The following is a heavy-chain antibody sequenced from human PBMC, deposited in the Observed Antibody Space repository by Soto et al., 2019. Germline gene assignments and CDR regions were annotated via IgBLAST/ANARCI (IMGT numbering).Heavy chain of an antibody. Sequence: GGSLRLSCAASGFTFSSYGMHWVRQAPGKGLEWVAHTNQDGSEKYYVDSVKGRFTIFRDNAKNSLYLQMNILRTEDTAVYYCVRSYSGTYGCFDPWGQGTLVTVSS. CDR3: VRSYSGTYGCFDP. J-gene: IGHJ5*02. CDR1: GFTFSSYG. V-gene: IGHV3-7*01. D-gene: IGHD1-26*01. CDR2: TNQDGSEK.